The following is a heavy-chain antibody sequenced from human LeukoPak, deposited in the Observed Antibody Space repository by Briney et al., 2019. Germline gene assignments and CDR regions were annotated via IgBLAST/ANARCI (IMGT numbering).Heavy chain of an antibody. V-gene: IGHV1-2*02. CDR1: GYTSTGYY. D-gene: IGHD6-19*01. Sequence: ASVKVSCKASGYTSTGYYMHWVRQAPGQGLEWMGWINPNSGGTNYAQKFQGRVTMTRDTSISTAYMELSRLRSDDTAVYYCARDHAKAVAAARVLGYWGQGTLVTVSS. J-gene: IGHJ4*02. CDR3: ARDHAKAVAAARVLGY. CDR2: INPNSGGT.